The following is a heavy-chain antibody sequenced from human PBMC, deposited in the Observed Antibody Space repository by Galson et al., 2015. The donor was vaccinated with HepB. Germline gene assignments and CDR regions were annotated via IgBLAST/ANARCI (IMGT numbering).Heavy chain of an antibody. J-gene: IGHJ4*02. CDR2: ISAGGHST. D-gene: IGHD3-3*01. V-gene: IGHV3-23*01. CDR3: AKDSVYYDYSSGYYTDY. CDR1: GFNFSINA. Sequence: SLRLSCAVSGFNFSINAMHWVRQAPGKGLEWVSGISAGGHSTYYADSVKGRFTISRDNSKNTLYLQMNSLRVEDTAIYYCAKDSVYYDYSSGYYTDYWGQGRLVTVSS.